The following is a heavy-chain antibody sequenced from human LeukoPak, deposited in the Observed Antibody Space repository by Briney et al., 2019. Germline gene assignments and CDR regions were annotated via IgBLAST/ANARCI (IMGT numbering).Heavy chain of an antibody. J-gene: IGHJ6*02. CDR1: GGTFSSYA. D-gene: IGHD1-26*01. Sequence: ASVKVSCKASGGTFSSYAISWVRQAPGKGLEWMGGFDPEDGETIYAQKFQGRVTMTEDTSTDTAYMELSSLRSEDTAVYYCATVSRRWELHSYYYGMDVWGQGTTVTVSS. CDR3: ATVSRRWELHSYYYGMDV. CDR2: FDPEDGET. V-gene: IGHV1-24*01.